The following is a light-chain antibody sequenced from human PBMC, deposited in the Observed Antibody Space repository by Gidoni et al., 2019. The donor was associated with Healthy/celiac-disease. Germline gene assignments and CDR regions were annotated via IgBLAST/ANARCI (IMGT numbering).Light chain of an antibody. CDR3: SSYTSSSTRV. CDR2: EVS. J-gene: IGLJ1*01. CDR1: SSDVGGYNY. V-gene: IGLV2-14*01. Sequence: QSALTPPAPVSGSPGQSITISCTGISSDVGGYNYVSWYQQHPGKAPKLMIYEVSNRPSGVSNRFSGSKSGNTASLTISGLQAEDEADYYCSSYTSSSTRVFGTGTKVTVL.